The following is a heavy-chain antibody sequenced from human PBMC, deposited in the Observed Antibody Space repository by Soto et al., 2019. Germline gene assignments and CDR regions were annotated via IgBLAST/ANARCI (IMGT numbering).Heavy chain of an antibody. CDR2: ISGRGATT. CDR1: GFTFTNYA. D-gene: IGHD3-10*01. Sequence: EEQLLESGGVLVQPGGSLRLSCAASGFTFTNYAMSWVRQAPGKGHEWVSAISGRGATTYYADSVKGRFTISRDDSRNTSYLQMNSLIAEHTAVYYCAKIRSFYYGSGPCFGYFDHWGQGSLVTVSS. CDR3: AKIRSFYYGSGPCFGYFDH. V-gene: IGHV3-23*01. J-gene: IGHJ4*02.